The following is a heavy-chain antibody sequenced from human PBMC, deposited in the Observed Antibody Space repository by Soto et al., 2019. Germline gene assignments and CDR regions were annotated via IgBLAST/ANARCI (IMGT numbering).Heavy chain of an antibody. J-gene: IGHJ4*02. CDR3: ARVSNIVATRAYFDY. CDR1: GYTFTSYG. Sequence: ASVKVSCKASGYTFTSYGISWVRQAPGQGLEWMGWISAYNGNTNYAQKLQGRVTMTTDTSTSTACMELRSLRSDDTAVYYCARVSNIVATRAYFDYWGQGTLVTVSS. CDR2: ISAYNGNT. D-gene: IGHD5-12*01. V-gene: IGHV1-18*01.